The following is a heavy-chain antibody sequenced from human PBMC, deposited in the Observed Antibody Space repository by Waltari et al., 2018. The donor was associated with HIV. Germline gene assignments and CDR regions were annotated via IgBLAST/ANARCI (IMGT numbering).Heavy chain of an antibody. J-gene: IGHJ4*02. CDR2: INHSGST. CDR1: GESFSGYY. CDR3: ARAAGGGIVDY. Sequence: QVQLQQWGAGLLKPSETLSLTCAVYGESFSGYYWGWIRQSPGKGLEWIGEINHSGSTNYNPSLKSRVTISVDTSKNQFSLKLSSVTAADTAVYYCARAAGGGIVDYWGQGTLVTVSS. D-gene: IGHD1-26*01. V-gene: IGHV4-34*01.